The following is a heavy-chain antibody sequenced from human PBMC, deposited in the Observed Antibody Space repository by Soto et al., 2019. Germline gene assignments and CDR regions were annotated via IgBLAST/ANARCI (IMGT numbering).Heavy chain of an antibody. CDR2: IYYSGST. J-gene: IGHJ4*02. D-gene: IGHD3-16*02. V-gene: IGHV4-59*01. CDR3: ARVIDDDYIWGSYRYPYYFDY. CDR1: GGSISSYY. Sequence: PSETLSLTCTVSGGSISSYYWSWIRQPPGKGLEWIGYIYYSGSTNYNPSLKSRVTISVDTSKNQFSLKLSSVTAADTAVYYCARVIDDDYIWGSYRYPYYFDYWGQGTLVTVSS.